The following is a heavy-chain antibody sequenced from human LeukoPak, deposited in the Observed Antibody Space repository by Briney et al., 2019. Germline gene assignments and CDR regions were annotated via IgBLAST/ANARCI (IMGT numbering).Heavy chain of an antibody. J-gene: IGHJ5*02. D-gene: IGHD3-10*01. CDR1: GFTFSSYS. CDR2: ISSSSSTI. CDR3: ARDRRALWFGEA. V-gene: IGHV3-48*01. Sequence: GGSLRLSCAASGFTFSSYSMNWVRQAPGKGLEWVSYISSSSSTIYYADSVKGRFIVSRDNAKNSLYLQMNSLRAEDTAVYYCARDRRALWFGEAWGQGTLVTVSS.